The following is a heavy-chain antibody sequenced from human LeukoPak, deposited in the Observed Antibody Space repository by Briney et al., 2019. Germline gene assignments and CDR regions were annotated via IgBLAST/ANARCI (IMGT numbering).Heavy chain of an antibody. Sequence: SETLSLTCTVSGGSISSYYWSWIRQPPGKGLEWIGRIYSSGSTNYNPSLKSRLTISLDTSKNQFSLKLSSVTAADTAVYYCARGYYDVLTGYYYYFDYWGQGTLVTVSS. D-gene: IGHD3-9*01. CDR1: GGSISSYY. CDR2: IYSSGST. CDR3: ARGYYDVLTGYYYYFDY. V-gene: IGHV4-4*07. J-gene: IGHJ4*02.